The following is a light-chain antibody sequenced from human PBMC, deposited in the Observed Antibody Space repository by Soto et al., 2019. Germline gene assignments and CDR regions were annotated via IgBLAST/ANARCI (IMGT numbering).Light chain of an antibody. Sequence: VLTQSPGTLSLSPGERATLSCRASQSVSSTYLAWYQQKPGQAPRLLIYGASSRATGIPDRFSGSGSGTDFTLTISRLEPEDFAVHYCQQFGSSPRTFGQGTKVDIK. CDR1: QSVSSTY. CDR2: GAS. CDR3: QQFGSSPRT. J-gene: IGKJ1*01. V-gene: IGKV3-20*01.